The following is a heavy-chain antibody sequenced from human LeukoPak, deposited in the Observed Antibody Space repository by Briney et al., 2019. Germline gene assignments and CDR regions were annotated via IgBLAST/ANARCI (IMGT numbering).Heavy chain of an antibody. CDR1: GYSFTSYW. CDR2: IYPGDSDT. D-gene: IGHD3-3*01. Sequence: GESLKISCKGSGYSFTSYWIGWVRQMPGKGLEWMGIIYPGDSDTRYSPSFQGQVTISADKSISTAYLQWSSLKASDTAMYLCSSHGADLWSGHMAGYWGQGTLVTVSS. CDR3: SSHGADLWSGHMAGY. V-gene: IGHV5-51*01. J-gene: IGHJ4*02.